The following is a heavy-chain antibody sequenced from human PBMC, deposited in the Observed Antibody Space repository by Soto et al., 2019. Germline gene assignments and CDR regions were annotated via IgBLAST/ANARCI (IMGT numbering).Heavy chain of an antibody. V-gene: IGHV3-23*01. CDR2: ISGSGGST. Sequence: GGSLRLSCAASGFTFSSYAMSWVRQAPGKGLEWVSAISGSGGSTYYADSVKGRFTISRDNSKNTLYLQMNSLRAEDTAVYYCAKTGPNYYILTGYYKSYWYFDLWGRGTLVTVSS. CDR1: GFTFSSYA. D-gene: IGHD3-9*01. CDR3: AKTGPNYYILTGYYKSYWYFDL. J-gene: IGHJ2*01.